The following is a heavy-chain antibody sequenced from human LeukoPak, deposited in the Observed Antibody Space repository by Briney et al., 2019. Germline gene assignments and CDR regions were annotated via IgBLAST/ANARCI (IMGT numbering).Heavy chain of an antibody. CDR1: GFTFSSYE. Sequence: GGSLRLSCAASGFTFSSYEMNWVRQAPGKGLEWVSYISSSGSTIYYADSVKGRFTISRDNAKNSLYLQMNSLRAEDTAVYYCARDDPPVVVVAATKRPGAFDIWGQGTMVTVSS. CDR2: ISSSGSTI. D-gene: IGHD2-15*01. V-gene: IGHV3-48*03. J-gene: IGHJ3*02. CDR3: ARDDPPVVVVAATKRPGAFDI.